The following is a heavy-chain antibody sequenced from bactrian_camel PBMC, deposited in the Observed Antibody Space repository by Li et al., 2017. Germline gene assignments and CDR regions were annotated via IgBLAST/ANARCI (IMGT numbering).Heavy chain of an antibody. V-gene: IGHV3S55*01. Sequence: HVQLVESGGGSVQAGGSLRLSCAASGYRYASYCMGWFRQAPGKEREVVAAIDVSGATSTAHSVKGRFTISRDNAKNTLYLQMNSPKPEDTAMYYCAAHTRRFHIMDHSWTSQDAYDYWGQGTQVTVS. J-gene: IGHJ4*01. D-gene: IGHD3*01. CDR3: AAHTRRFHIMDHSWTSQDAYDY. CDR2: IDVSGAT. CDR1: GYRYASYC.